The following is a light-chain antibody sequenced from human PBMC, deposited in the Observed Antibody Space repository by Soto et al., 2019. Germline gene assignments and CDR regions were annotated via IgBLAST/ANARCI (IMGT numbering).Light chain of an antibody. J-gene: IGKJ1*01. CDR2: RLS. Sequence: EVVLTQSPLSLPVTLGQPASVSCKSSQSLLHSDGNTFLYWFQQRPGQSPRRLIYRLSNWDSGVPNRSSGSRSGTNCTMASSRVSADDVGLHYYKQGTYWPPWTFGQGNKV. V-gene: IGKV2-30*02. CDR1: QSLLHSDGNTF. CDR3: KQGTYWPPWT.